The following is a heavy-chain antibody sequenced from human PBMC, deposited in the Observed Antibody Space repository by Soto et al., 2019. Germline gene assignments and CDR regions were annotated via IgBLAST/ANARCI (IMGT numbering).Heavy chain of an antibody. D-gene: IGHD3-22*01. CDR1: GGSISSGGYS. J-gene: IGHJ4*02. CDR3: ARGAYYYDSSGYLFDY. Sequence: SETLSLTCAVSGGSISSGGYSWSWIRQPPGKGLEWIGYIYHSGGTYYNPSLKSRVTISVDRSKNQFSLKLSSVTAADTAVYYCARGAYYYDSSGYLFDYWGQGTLVTVSS. CDR2: IYHSGGT. V-gene: IGHV4-30-2*01.